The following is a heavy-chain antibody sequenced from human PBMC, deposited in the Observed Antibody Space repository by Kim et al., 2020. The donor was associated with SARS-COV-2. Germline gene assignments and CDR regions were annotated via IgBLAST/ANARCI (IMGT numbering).Heavy chain of an antibody. D-gene: IGHD2-15*01. CDR3: TTGKSGGLD. CDR2: IKSKTDGGTA. CDR1: GFIFNSAW. J-gene: IGHJ4*02. Sequence: GGSLRLSCAASGFIFNSAWMTWIHQGPGKGLEWVGRIKSKTDGGTADYAAPVKGRFTISRDDSENTLYLQMNSLKIEDTAFYYCTTGKSGGLDWGQGTLVTVSS. V-gene: IGHV3-15*01.